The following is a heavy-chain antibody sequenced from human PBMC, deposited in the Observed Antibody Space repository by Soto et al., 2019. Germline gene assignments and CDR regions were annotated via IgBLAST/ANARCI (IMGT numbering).Heavy chain of an antibody. V-gene: IGHV3-21*01. Sequence: GGSLRLSCAASGFTFSSYSMNWVRQAPGKGLEWVSSISSSSSYIYYADSVKGRFTISRDNAKNSLYLQMNGLRAEDTAVYYCARDSLSEVRLLRFLEWLLSGNWFDPWGQGTLVTVSS. J-gene: IGHJ5*02. CDR3: ARDSLSEVRLLRFLEWLLSGNWFDP. CDR2: ISSSSSYI. CDR1: GFTFSSYS. D-gene: IGHD3-3*01.